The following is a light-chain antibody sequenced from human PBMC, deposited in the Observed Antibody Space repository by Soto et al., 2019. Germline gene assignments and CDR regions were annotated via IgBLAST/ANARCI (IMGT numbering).Light chain of an antibody. CDR3: SSYTSSSTVA. J-gene: IGLJ2*01. Sequence: QSALTQPASVSGSPGQSITISCTGTSSDVGAYDYVSWYQQHPGKAPKLMIYVVSNRPSGVSNRFSGSKSGNTASLTISGLQAEDEADYYCSSYTSSSTVAFGGGTQLTVL. V-gene: IGLV2-14*01. CDR2: VVS. CDR1: SSDVGAYDY.